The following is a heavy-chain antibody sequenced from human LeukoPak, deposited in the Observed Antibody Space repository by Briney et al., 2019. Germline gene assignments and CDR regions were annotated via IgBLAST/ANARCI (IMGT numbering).Heavy chain of an antibody. CDR1: GFTFSSYG. CDR3: AKFQYDSSGYYYLSAFDI. V-gene: IGHV3-23*01. J-gene: IGHJ3*02. D-gene: IGHD3-22*01. Sequence: GGTLRLSCAASGFTFSSYGMSWVRQAPGKGLEWVSAISGSGGSTYYADSVKGRFTISRDNSKNTLYLQMNSLRAEDTAVYYCAKFQYDSSGYYYLSAFDIWGQGTMVTVSS. CDR2: ISGSGGST.